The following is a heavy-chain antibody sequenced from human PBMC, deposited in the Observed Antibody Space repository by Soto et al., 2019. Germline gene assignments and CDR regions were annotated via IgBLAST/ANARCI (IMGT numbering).Heavy chain of an antibody. CDR1: GGSFSGYY. V-gene: IGHV4-34*01. J-gene: IGHJ5*02. D-gene: IGHD5-12*01. CDR2: INHSGST. CDR3: ARGRNIVATIRSGKYNWFDP. Sequence: SETLSLTCAVYGGSFSGYYWSWIRQPPGKGLEWIGEINHSGSTNYNPSLKSRVTISVDTSKNQFSLKLSSVTAADTAVYYCARGRNIVATIRSGKYNWFDPWGQGTLVTVSS.